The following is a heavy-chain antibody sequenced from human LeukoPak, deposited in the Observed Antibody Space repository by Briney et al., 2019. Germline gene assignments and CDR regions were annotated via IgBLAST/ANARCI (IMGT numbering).Heavy chain of an antibody. CDR1: GFTFSSYS. Sequence: GGSLRLSCAASGFTFSSYSMNWVRQAPGKGLEWVANIKQDGTETYYVDSARGRFTISRDNAKNSLYLQMDSLRVEDTGIYYCAKSLDYWGQGTLVTVSS. CDR2: IKQDGTET. V-gene: IGHV3-7*01. J-gene: IGHJ4*02. CDR3: AKSLDY.